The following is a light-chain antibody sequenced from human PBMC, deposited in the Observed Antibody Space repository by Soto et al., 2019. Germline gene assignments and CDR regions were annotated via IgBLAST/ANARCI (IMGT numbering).Light chain of an antibody. CDR1: QSLLHSNGYNY. Sequence: DIVMTQSPLSLPVTPGEPASISCRSSQSLLHSNGYNYLDWYLQKPGQSPQLLIYLGSNRASGVPDRFSGSGSGTDFTLKISRVEAEYVGVYYCMQALHTPLTFGGGTKVEIK. CDR3: MQALHTPLT. CDR2: LGS. V-gene: IGKV2-28*01. J-gene: IGKJ4*01.